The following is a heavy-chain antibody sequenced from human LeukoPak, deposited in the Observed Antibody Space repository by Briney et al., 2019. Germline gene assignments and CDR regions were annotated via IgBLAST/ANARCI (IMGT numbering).Heavy chain of an antibody. CDR2: IYYSGST. CDR1: GGSISSYY. V-gene: IGHV4-59*01. D-gene: IGHD3-9*01. CDR3: ARARSYDILTAHASYYYYGMDV. J-gene: IGHJ6*02. Sequence: SSETLSLTCTVSGGSISSYYWSWIRQPPGKGLEWIGYIYYSGSTNYNPSLKSRVTISVDTSKNQFPLKLSSVTAADTAVYYCARARSYDILTAHASYYYYGMDVWGQGTTVTVSS.